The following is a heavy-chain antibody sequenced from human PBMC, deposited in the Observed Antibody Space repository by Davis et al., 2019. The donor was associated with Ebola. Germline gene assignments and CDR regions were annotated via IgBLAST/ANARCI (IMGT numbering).Heavy chain of an antibody. V-gene: IGHV3-30-3*01. CDR1: GFTFSSYA. D-gene: IGHD3-3*01. CDR2: ISYDGSNK. CDR3: ARDRPRFLEWSNWFDP. J-gene: IGHJ5*02. Sequence: GESLKISCAASGFTFSSYAMHWVRQAPGKGLEWVAVISYDGSNKYYADSVKGRFTISRDNSKNTLYLQMNSLRAEDTAVYYCARDRPRFLEWSNWFDPWGQGTLVTVSS.